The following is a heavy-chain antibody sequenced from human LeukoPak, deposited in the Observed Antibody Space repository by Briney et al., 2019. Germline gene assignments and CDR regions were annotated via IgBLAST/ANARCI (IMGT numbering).Heavy chain of an antibody. Sequence: PSETLSLTCTVSGYSISSGYYWGWIRQPPGKGLEWIGSIYHSGSTYYNPSLKSRVTISVDTSKNQFSLKLSSVTAADTAVYYCARVYTAWGGYYFDYWGQGTLVTVSS. CDR1: GYSISSGYY. V-gene: IGHV4-38-2*02. CDR2: IYHSGST. J-gene: IGHJ4*02. D-gene: IGHD5-18*01. CDR3: ARVYTAWGGYYFDY.